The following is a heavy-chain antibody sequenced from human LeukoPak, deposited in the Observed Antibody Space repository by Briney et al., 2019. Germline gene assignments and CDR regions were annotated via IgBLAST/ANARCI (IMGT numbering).Heavy chain of an antibody. CDR1: GGTFSSYA. CDR3: AREEVQLWLRNLYYFDY. Sequence: SVKVSCKASGGTFSSYAISWVRQAPGQGLEWMGRIIPILGIANYAQRFQGRVTITADKSTSTAYMELSSLRSEDTAVYYCAREEVQLWLRNLYYFDYWGQGTLVTVSS. D-gene: IGHD5-18*01. CDR2: IIPILGIA. V-gene: IGHV1-69*04. J-gene: IGHJ4*02.